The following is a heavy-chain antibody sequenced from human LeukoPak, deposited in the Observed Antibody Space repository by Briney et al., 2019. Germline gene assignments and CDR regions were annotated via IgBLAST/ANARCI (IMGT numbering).Heavy chain of an antibody. Sequence: PLETLSLTCTVSDGFMSSSNYYWGWIRQPPGKGLEWIASLSYGGNTYYNPSLKSRVTISVDTSKNQFSLELSSVTAADTAVYYCARKPIFYDSGRHWYYFDYWGQGTLVTVSS. V-gene: IGHV4-39*01. D-gene: IGHD3-10*01. J-gene: IGHJ4*02. CDR1: DGFMSSSNYY. CDR3: ARKPIFYDSGRHWYYFDY. CDR2: LSYGGNT.